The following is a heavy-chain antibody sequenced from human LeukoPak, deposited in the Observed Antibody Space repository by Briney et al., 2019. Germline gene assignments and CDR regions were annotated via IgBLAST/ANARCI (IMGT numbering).Heavy chain of an antibody. CDR3: ARKDYDSSGYFDLDY. Sequence: GGSLRLSCAASGFTFSSYAMSWVRQAPGKGLEWVSAIRSNGYTTYYADSVKGRFTISRDNAKNTLYLQMNSLTPEDTAVYYCARKDYDSSGYFDLDYWGHGTLVTVSS. CDR1: GFTFSSYA. J-gene: IGHJ4*01. CDR2: IRSNGYTT. V-gene: IGHV3-23*05. D-gene: IGHD3-22*01.